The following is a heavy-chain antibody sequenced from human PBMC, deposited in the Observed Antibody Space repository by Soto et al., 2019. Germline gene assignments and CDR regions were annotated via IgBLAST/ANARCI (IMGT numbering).Heavy chain of an antibody. CDR2: IIPTFGTP. Sequence: QVQLVQSGTVVQRRGSSVKVSCQASGGTFSSHGMAWVRQAPGQGLEWMGGIIPTFGTPTYAPKFQGRVTITADESTNTAYMELSSLRSEDTAVYYWASERSAQDFDFWGQGPRITVSS. D-gene: IGHD1-26*01. CDR1: GGTFSSHG. V-gene: IGHV1-69*01. J-gene: IGHJ4*02. CDR3: ASERSAQDFDF.